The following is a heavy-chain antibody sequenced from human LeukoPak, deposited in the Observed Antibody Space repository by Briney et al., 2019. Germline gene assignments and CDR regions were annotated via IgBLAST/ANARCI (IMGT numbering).Heavy chain of an antibody. V-gene: IGHV3-48*01. Sequence: PGGSLRLSCAASGFTFSSYTMNWVRQPPGKGLEWVSNIGTSSTTIYYADSVKGRFTISRDNSKNTLYLQMNSLRAEDTAVYYCARAEAVAGSFDYWGQGTLVTVSS. D-gene: IGHD6-19*01. J-gene: IGHJ4*02. CDR2: IGTSSTTI. CDR3: ARAEAVAGSFDY. CDR1: GFTFSSYT.